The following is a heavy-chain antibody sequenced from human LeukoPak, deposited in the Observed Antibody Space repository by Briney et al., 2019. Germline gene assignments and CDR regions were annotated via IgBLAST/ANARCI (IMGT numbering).Heavy chain of an antibody. CDR3: ARDIYHDSSGYAFDI. Sequence: SETLSLTCTVSGYSISSGYYWGWIRQPPGKGLEWIGSIYHSGSTYYNPSLKSRVTISVDTSKNQFSLKLSSVTAADTAVYYCARDIYHDSSGYAFDIWGQGTMVTVSS. CDR2: IYHSGST. D-gene: IGHD3-22*01. V-gene: IGHV4-38-2*02. J-gene: IGHJ3*02. CDR1: GYSISSGYY.